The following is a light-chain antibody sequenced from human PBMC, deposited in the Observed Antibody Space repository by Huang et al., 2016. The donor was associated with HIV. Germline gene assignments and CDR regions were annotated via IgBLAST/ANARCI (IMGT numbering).Light chain of an antibody. CDR1: QRIGTN. Sequence: EIVMTQSPATLSLSPGERATLSCRASQRIGTNLAWYQQNPGQAPRPLIYGGSTRARGIPDRFRGSGAGTEFTLTIYSLQAEDFAVYYCQQYQVWPPATFGQGTRVEIK. J-gene: IGKJ1*01. CDR2: GGS. CDR3: QQYQVWPPAT. V-gene: IGKV3-15*01.